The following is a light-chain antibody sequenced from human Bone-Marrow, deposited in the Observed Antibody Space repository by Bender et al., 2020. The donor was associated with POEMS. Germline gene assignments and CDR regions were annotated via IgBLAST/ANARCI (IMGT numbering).Light chain of an antibody. CDR2: DDD. CDR1: SGSIDSNY. CDR3: QSDDGSSHV. Sequence: KFVLTQPRSVSESPGKTIIISCTRSSGSIDSNYVQWFQQRPGRAPTIVIFDDDRRPSGVPDRFSGSIVRSSNSASLTISGMETGDEADFYCQSDDGSSHVFGGGTRVTVL. J-gene: IGLJ2*01. V-gene: IGLV6-57*04.